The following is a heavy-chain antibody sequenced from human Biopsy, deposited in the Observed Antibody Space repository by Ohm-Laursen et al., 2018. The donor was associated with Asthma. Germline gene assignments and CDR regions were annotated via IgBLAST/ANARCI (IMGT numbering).Heavy chain of an antibody. V-gene: IGHV1-3*01. CDR2: INAGNGNT. CDR1: GYTFINYA. J-gene: IGHJ3*02. CDR3: ARTYYDFLTGQVNDALAM. D-gene: IGHD3-9*01. Sequence: ASVKVSCKISGYTFINYAIHWVRQAPGQGLEWMGWINAGNGNTKYSEKFQGRVTITRDTSASTAYMDLSSLRSEDTAVYYCARTYYDFLTGQVNDALAMWGQGTVVTVSS.